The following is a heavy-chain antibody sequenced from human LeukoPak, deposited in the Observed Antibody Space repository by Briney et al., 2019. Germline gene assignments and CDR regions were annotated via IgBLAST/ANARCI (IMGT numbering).Heavy chain of an antibody. V-gene: IGHV4-39*01. CDR1: GGSISSSIYY. D-gene: IGHD2-15*01. CDR2: IYYSGST. Sequence: PSETLSLTCTVSGGSISSSIYYWGWIRQPPGKGLEGIGSIYYSGSTYYNPSLKCRVTISVDTSKNQFSLKLSSVTAADTAVYYCARGDCSGGSCYLFDYWGQGALVTVSS. CDR3: ARGDCSGGSCYLFDY. J-gene: IGHJ4*02.